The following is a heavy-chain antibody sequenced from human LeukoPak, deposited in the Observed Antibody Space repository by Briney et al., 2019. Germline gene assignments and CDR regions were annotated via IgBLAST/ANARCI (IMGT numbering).Heavy chain of an antibody. CDR1: GDSISRSTYY. Sequence: SETLSLTCTVSGDSISRSTYYWGWIRQPPGKGLEWLGSIYYSGSTYCNASLKSRVTISVDTSQNQFSLKLSSVTAADTAVYYCARPGYYDILTGYSHWGQGILVIVSS. CDR2: IYYSGST. CDR3: ARPGYYDILTGYSH. V-gene: IGHV4-39*01. D-gene: IGHD3-9*01. J-gene: IGHJ4*02.